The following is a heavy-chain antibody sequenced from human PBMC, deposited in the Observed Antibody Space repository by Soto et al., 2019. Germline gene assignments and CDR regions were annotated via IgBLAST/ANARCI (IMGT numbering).Heavy chain of an antibody. CDR3: AQRVAQFVYCYGGSCYKFFDS. CDR1: GFTFATYA. D-gene: IGHD2-15*01. V-gene: IGHV3-23*01. Sequence: DVQLLESGGGLVPPGGSLTRSCAASGFTFATYAMTWVRQAQGKGLEWVTGISSSGYNTYYSESVKGRFTISRDKSKKPLYLQRNSLRGKDTAVYYCAQRVAQFVYCYGGSCYKFFDSLGRGTLVT. CDR2: ISSSGYNT. J-gene: IGHJ4*02.